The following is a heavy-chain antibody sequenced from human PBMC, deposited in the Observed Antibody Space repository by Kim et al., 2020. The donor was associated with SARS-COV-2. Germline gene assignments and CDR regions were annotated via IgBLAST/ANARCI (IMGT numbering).Heavy chain of an antibody. V-gene: IGHV3-30*02. CDR3: AKGQAHYDILTGLDY. Sequence: GDSVKGPFTISRDNSKNTLSLQMNSLRPEDTAVYYCAKGQAHYDILTGLDYWGQGTLVAVAS. J-gene: IGHJ4*02. D-gene: IGHD3-9*01.